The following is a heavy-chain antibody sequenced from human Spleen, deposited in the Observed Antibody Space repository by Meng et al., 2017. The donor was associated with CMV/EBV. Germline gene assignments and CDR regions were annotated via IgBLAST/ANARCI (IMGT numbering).Heavy chain of an antibody. CDR3: ARFSSRGNSGGFDY. CDR1: GDYLRSSNW. D-gene: IGHD4-23*01. V-gene: IGHV4-4*02. Sequence: SGDYLRSSNWWSCVRHPPGKGLEWIVEIHHSGNNNSNPSLKSQVTISADRSKNHFTLRLYSVTAADTAVYYCARFSSRGNSGGFDYWGQGTLVTVSS. J-gene: IGHJ4*02. CDR2: IHHSGNN.